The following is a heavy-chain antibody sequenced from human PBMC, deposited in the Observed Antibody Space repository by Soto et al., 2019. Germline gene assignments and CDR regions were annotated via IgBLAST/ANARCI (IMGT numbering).Heavy chain of an antibody. CDR3: ARHSGSYFRDF. CDR1: GDSISSSNW. CDR2: IYHSGST. D-gene: IGHD1-26*01. J-gene: IGHJ4*02. Sequence: QVQLQESGPGLVKPSGTLSLTCAVSGDSISSSNWWNWVRQPPGKGLEWIGEIYHSGSTNYNPSLKGRVTISVDKSKNQFSLNLNSVTAADTAVYYWARHSGSYFRDFWGQGILVTVSS. V-gene: IGHV4-4*02.